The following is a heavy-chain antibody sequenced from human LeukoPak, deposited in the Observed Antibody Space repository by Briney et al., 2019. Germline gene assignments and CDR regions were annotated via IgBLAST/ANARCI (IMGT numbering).Heavy chain of an antibody. CDR3: ARVRAGIQLWVKPADY. Sequence: GGSQRLSCAASGFTFSSYSMNWVRQAPGKGLEWVSSISSSSSYIYYADSVKGRFTISRDNAKNSLYLQMNSLRAEDTAVYYCARVRAGIQLWVKPADYWGQGTLVTVSS. CDR2: ISSSSSYI. V-gene: IGHV3-21*01. CDR1: GFTFSSYS. J-gene: IGHJ4*02. D-gene: IGHD5-18*01.